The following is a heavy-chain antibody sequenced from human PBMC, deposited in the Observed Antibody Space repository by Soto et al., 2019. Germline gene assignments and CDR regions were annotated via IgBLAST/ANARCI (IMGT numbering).Heavy chain of an antibody. Sequence: PGRTLRRPGAASPFTFTSYGMTWVRQDPGKALEWVSIISGRGGSTAYADSVKGQFAISRDNSKNPLYLQMNRLSAEDTAVSYCAQVSAYRSSYVAYWGQGTLVNVS. D-gene: IGHD5-18*01. V-gene: IGHV3-23*01. J-gene: IGHJ4*02. CDR1: PFTFTSYG. CDR3: AQVSAYRSSYVAY. CDR2: ISGRGGST.